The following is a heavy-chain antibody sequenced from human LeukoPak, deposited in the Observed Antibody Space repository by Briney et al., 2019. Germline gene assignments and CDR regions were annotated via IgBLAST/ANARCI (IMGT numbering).Heavy chain of an antibody. D-gene: IGHD3-10*01. CDR3: ARFTGTYYNSPDY. J-gene: IGHJ4*02. Sequence: PGVSVTLFCAASGLTLTSTYMRCLRQAPGKGLEWVSVTYSGGTTYYADSVTGRFTISRDNSKNTLYLQMNSLKAEDTALYYCARFTGTYYNSPDYWGQGTLVTVSS. CDR2: TYSGGTT. V-gene: IGHV3-53*01. CDR1: GLTLTSTY.